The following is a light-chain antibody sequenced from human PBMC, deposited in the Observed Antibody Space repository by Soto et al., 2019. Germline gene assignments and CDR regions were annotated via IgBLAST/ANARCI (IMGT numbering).Light chain of an antibody. CDR2: WAS. V-gene: IGKV4-1*01. J-gene: IGKJ1*01. CDR1: QSVLYSSNNKNY. CDR3: QQYYSSYPT. Sequence: DIVMTQSPDSLAVSLGERATINCKSSQSVLYSSNNKNYLAWYQQKPGQPPKLLIYWASTRESGVPDRFSGSGSGTDFTLTISSLQAEDVAVYYCQQYYSSYPTFGQGTKVGI.